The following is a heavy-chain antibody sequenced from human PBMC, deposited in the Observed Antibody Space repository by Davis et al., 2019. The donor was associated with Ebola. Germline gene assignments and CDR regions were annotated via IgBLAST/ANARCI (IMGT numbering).Heavy chain of an antibody. CDR1: GFTFDDYA. CDR2: ISWNSGSI. J-gene: IGHJ5*02. Sequence: SLKISCAASGFTFDDYAMHWVRQAPGKGLEWVSGISWNSGSIGYADSVKGRFTISRDNAKNSLYLQMNSLRAEDTALYYCAKWDSWFDPWGQGTLVTVSS. D-gene: IGHD1-26*01. CDR3: AKWDSWFDP. V-gene: IGHV3-9*01.